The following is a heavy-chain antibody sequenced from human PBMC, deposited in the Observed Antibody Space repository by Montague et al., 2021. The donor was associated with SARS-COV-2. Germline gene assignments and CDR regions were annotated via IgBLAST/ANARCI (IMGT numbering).Heavy chain of an antibody. D-gene: IGHD1-26*01. CDR1: GDSIITDLR. J-gene: IGHJ4*02. CDR3: ARRGSGRSDLAY. Sequence: SETLSLTCAVYGDSIITDLRCTSDQQPPGLRPLWVGVFYHTGGTKYKPSLKSRVSMSVDKSWNQFSLRLTSVTAADTAIHYCARRGSGRSDLAYWGQGTLVTVSS. V-gene: IGHV4-4*02. CDR2: FYHTGGT.